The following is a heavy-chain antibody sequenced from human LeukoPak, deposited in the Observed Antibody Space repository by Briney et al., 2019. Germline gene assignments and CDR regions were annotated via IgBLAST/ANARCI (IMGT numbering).Heavy chain of an antibody. D-gene: IGHD1-14*01. V-gene: IGHV3-11*01. CDR1: GFTFSDCY. J-gene: IGHJ4*02. CDR2: ISSSGSAI. CDR3: ARERNSYFDY. Sequence: GGSLRLSCAASGFTFSDCYMSWIRQAPGKGLEWVSYISSSGSAIYYADSVQGRFTISRDNAKNSLYLQVNSLRAEDTAVYYCARERNSYFDYWGQGTLVTVSS.